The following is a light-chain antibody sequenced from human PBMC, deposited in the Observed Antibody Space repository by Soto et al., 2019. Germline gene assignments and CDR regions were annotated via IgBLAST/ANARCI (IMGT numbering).Light chain of an antibody. CDR1: QSISQS. Sequence: EVVLTQSPGTLSLSPGERATLSCRASQSISQSLAWYQQRPGQSPRLLIYDASRRATGIPDRFTGSGFGTDFTLTISRLAPEDLAVYYCQQYGGSPRTFGQGTKVDIK. J-gene: IGKJ1*01. CDR3: QQYGGSPRT. V-gene: IGKV3-20*01. CDR2: DAS.